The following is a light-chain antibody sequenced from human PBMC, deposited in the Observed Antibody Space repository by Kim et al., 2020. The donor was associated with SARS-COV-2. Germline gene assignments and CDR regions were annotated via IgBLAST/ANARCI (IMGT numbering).Light chain of an antibody. CDR3: QKYNSAPLT. CDR1: QDISNS. Sequence: ASVGDRVTITCRASQDISNSLAWYQQKPGKVPKLLIYAASALQSGVPSRFSGSGSGTDFTLTISSLQPEDVATYYCQKYNSAPLTFGGGTKMDIK. CDR2: AAS. V-gene: IGKV1-27*01. J-gene: IGKJ4*01.